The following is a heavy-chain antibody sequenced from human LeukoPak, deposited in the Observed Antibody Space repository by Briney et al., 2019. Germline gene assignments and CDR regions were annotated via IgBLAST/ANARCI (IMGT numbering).Heavy chain of an antibody. CDR2: ISGSDFST. J-gene: IGHJ4*02. CDR3: ANLRRGTTMIPY. CDR1: GFTFSSYA. Sequence: GGSLRLSCAASGFTFSSYAMSWVRQAPGKGLEWVSSISGSDFSTNHADSVIGRFTIYRDNSKNTLSLQMNSLRAEDTAIYYCANLRRGTTMIPYWGQGTLVTVSS. V-gene: IGHV3-23*01. D-gene: IGHD3-22*01.